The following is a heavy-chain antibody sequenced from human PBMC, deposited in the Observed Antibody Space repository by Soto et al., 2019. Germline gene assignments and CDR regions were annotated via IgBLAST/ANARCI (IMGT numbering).Heavy chain of an antibody. J-gene: IGHJ4*02. CDR2: IYHTGST. D-gene: IGHD2-15*01. Sequence: QVQLQESGPRLVKPSGTLSLTCAVSGASISSTNWWTWVRQPPGKGLEWIGEIYHTGSTKYNPSLKSRVTISLDQSNNQCSLTLSSVTAADTAVYYCATLPPRIVVVVLPIPTWGQGTLVTVSS. V-gene: IGHV4-4*02. CDR3: ATLPPRIVVVVLPIPT. CDR1: GASISSTNW.